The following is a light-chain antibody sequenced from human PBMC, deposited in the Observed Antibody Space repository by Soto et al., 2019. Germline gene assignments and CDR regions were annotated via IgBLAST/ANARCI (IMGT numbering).Light chain of an antibody. V-gene: IGKV3-11*01. CDR2: AAS. CDR1: QSVSND. Sequence: EIVLPQSPATLSLSPWERATLSCRASQSVSNDLVWYHQKPGQAPRLLIYAASNMATGIPARFSGRGSGTDFTITISSPGSEDAALYFCHQRSTWPQCFGGGTKCEIK. CDR3: HQRSTWPQC. J-gene: IGKJ4*01.